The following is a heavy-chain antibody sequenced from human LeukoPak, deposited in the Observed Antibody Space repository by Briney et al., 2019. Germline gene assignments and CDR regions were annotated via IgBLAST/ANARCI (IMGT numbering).Heavy chain of an antibody. Sequence: ASVKVSCKASGYTFTGYYMHWVRQAPGQGLEWMGRIIPILGIANYAQKFQGRATITADKSTSTAYMELSSLRSEDTAVYYCARDSPPGIAAAGTVYWGQGTLVTVSS. CDR1: GYTFTGYY. V-gene: IGHV1-69*04. CDR2: IIPILGIA. CDR3: ARDSPPGIAAAGTVY. J-gene: IGHJ4*02. D-gene: IGHD6-13*01.